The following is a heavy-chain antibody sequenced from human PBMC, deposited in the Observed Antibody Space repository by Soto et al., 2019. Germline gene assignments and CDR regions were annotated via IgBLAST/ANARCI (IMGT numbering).Heavy chain of an antibody. Sequence: GGSLSLSCAASGFTFSSYSMNWVRHAPGKGLEWVSSISSSSSYIYYADSVKGRLTISRDNAKNSLYLQMNSLRAEDTAVYYCARNVDTAMVTDAFDIWGQGTMVTVSS. J-gene: IGHJ3*02. CDR1: GFTFSSYS. D-gene: IGHD5-18*01. CDR2: ISSSSSYI. CDR3: ARNVDTAMVTDAFDI. V-gene: IGHV3-21*01.